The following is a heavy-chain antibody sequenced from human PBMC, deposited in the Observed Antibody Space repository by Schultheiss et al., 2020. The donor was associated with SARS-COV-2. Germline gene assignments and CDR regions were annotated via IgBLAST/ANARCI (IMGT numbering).Heavy chain of an antibody. CDR2: IYYSGST. D-gene: IGHD3-10*01. Sequence: SETLSLTCTVSGGSISSYYWSWIRQPPGKGLEWIGYIYYSGSTYYNPSLKSRVTISVDTSKNQFSLKLSSVTAADTAVYYCARGRVTYYYGSGSSFHLDVWGQGTTVTVSS. V-gene: IGHV4-59*12. CDR3: ARGRVTYYYGSGSSFHLDV. J-gene: IGHJ6*02. CDR1: GGSISSYY.